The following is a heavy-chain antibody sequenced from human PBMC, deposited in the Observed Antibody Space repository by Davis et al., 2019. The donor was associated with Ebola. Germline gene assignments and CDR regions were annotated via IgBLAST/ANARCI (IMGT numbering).Heavy chain of an antibody. J-gene: IGHJ6*02. CDR3: ARDWCSSTSCYYGMDV. D-gene: IGHD2-2*01. Sequence: GESLKISCAASGFTFSGPAMHWVRQASGKGLEWVSSISSSSSYIYYADSVKGRFTISRDNAKNSLYLQMNSLRAEDTAVYYCARDWCSSTSCYYGMDVWGQGTTVTVSS. V-gene: IGHV3-21*01. CDR2: ISSSSSYI. CDR1: GFTFSGPA.